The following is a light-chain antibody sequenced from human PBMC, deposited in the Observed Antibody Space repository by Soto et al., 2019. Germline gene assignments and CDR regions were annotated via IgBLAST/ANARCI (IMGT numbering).Light chain of an antibody. Sequence: EIVLTQSPATLSLSPGERATLSCRASQSVSSYLAWYQQKPGQAPRLLIYDASNRATGIPARFSGSGSGTDFALTISSLEPEDFAVYYCQQRSNCSTTVGQGTKVDIK. J-gene: IGKJ1*01. CDR3: QQRSNCSTT. CDR1: QSVSSY. CDR2: DAS. V-gene: IGKV3-11*01.